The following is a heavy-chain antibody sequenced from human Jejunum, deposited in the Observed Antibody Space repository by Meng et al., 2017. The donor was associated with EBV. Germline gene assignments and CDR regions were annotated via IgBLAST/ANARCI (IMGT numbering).Heavy chain of an antibody. J-gene: IGHJ4*02. CDR3: TRAGYYRFDY. V-gene: IGHV3-74*01. CDR2: INPDGRTI. D-gene: IGHD1-26*01. Sequence: VEARGGLVQPGGSLRFSCAASGCTLSDHWIHWVRQAPGEGLMWVSRINPDGRTINYGDSVKGRFTISRDNAKNTVYLQMNSLRAEDTAVYYCTRAGYYRFDYWGQGALVTVSS. CDR1: GCTLSDHW.